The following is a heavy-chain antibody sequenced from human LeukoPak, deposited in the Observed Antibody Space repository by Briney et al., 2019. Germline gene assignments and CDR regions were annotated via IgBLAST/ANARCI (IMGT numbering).Heavy chain of an antibody. CDR3: ARGGYASGWYLDY. CDR2: IYYTGST. CDR1: GGSISAYY. Sequence: SETLSLTCTVSGGSISAYYWNWIRQPPGKGLEWIGYIYYTGSTNYNPSLKSRVTISVDTSKNQFSLKLSSVTATDTAVYYCARGGYASGWYLDYWGQGTLVTVSS. D-gene: IGHD6-19*01. V-gene: IGHV4-59*01. J-gene: IGHJ4*02.